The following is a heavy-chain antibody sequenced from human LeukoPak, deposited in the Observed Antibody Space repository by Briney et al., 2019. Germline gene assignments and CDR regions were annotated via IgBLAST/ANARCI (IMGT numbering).Heavy chain of an antibody. D-gene: IGHD6-19*01. J-gene: IGHJ5*02. CDR2: INPNSGGT. Sequence: GGSVKVSCKASGYTFTGYYMHWVRQAPGQGLEWMGWINPNSGGTNYAQKFQGRVTMTRDTSIRTAYMELSRLRSDDTAVYYCARDLKKGSGWTNWFDPWGQGTLVTVSS. V-gene: IGHV1-2*02. CDR1: GYTFTGYY. CDR3: ARDLKKGSGWTNWFDP.